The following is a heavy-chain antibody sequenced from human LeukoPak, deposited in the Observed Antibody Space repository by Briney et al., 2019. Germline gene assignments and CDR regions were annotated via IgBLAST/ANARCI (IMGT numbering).Heavy chain of an antibody. D-gene: IGHD2-2*01. CDR3: ARGSIVVVPAAMGYYYYMDV. J-gene: IGHJ6*03. CDR1: GGTFSSYA. V-gene: IGHV1-69*13. Sequence: SVKVSCKASGGTFSSYAISWVRQAPGQGLEWMGGIIPIFGTANYAQKFQGRVTITADESTSTAYMELSSLRSEDTAVYYCARGSIVVVPAAMGYYYYMDVWGKGTTVTVSS. CDR2: IIPIFGTA.